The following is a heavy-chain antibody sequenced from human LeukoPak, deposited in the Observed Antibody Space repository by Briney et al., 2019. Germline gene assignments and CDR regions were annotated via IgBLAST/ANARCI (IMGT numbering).Heavy chain of an antibody. D-gene: IGHD1-26*01. Sequence: GGSLRLSCAASGFTFSSYSMNWVRQAPEKGLELVSSISTSSSHMYYADSVKGRFTISRDNARNSLYLQMNSLRAEDTAVYYCARGSEWELLSCDHWGQGTLVTVSS. J-gene: IGHJ5*02. CDR1: GFTFSSYS. CDR3: ARGSEWELLSCDH. V-gene: IGHV3-21*01. CDR2: ISTSSSHM.